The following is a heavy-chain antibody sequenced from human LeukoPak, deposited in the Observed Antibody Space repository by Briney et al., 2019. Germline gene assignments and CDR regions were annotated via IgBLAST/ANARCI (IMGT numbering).Heavy chain of an antibody. V-gene: IGHV4-38-2*02. CDR2: IYCSGST. J-gene: IGHJ3*02. CDR1: GYSISSSYY. Sequence: SETLSLTCTVSGYSISSSYYWGWIRQPPGKGLEWIGSIYCSGSTYYNPSLKSRVTISVDTSKNQFSLKLSSVTAADTAVYYCARSGYDDAFDIWGQGTMVTVSS. D-gene: IGHD2-2*03. CDR3: ARSGYDDAFDI.